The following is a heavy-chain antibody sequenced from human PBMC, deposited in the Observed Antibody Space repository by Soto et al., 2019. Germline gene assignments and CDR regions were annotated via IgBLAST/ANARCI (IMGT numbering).Heavy chain of an antibody. CDR3: ARASDIVLVPALTGYWFDP. D-gene: IGHD2-2*01. J-gene: IGHJ5*02. V-gene: IGHV1-46*01. CDR1: GYTFTSYY. Sequence: GASVKVSCKASGYTFTSYYMHWVRQAPGQGLEWMGIINPSGGSTSYAQKFQGRVTMTRDTSTSTVYMELSSLRSEDTAVYYCARASDIVLVPALTGYWFDPWGQGTLVTVS. CDR2: INPSGGST.